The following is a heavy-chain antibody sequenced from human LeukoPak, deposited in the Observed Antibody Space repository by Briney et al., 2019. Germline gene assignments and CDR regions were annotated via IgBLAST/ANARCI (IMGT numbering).Heavy chain of an antibody. Sequence: PGGSLRLSCEASGFTFSTFAMIWVRQPPGKGLEWVSSIFPSGGEIHYADSVRGRFSISRDNAKNTLYLQMNSLRAEDTAVYYCARGLSGYASSLGYWGQGTLVTVSA. V-gene: IGHV3-23*01. D-gene: IGHD6-6*01. CDR1: GFTFSTFA. J-gene: IGHJ4*02. CDR2: IFPSGGEI. CDR3: ARGLSGYASSLGY.